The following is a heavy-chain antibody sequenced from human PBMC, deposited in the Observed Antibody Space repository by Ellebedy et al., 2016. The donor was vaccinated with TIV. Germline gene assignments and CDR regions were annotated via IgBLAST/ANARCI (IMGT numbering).Heavy chain of an antibody. J-gene: IGHJ6*02. CDR1: GFTFSSYA. CDR3: ARDFRGSIAAADYYYYGMDV. V-gene: IGHV3-23*01. D-gene: IGHD6-13*01. Sequence: PGGSLRLSCAASGFTFSSYAMSWVRQAPGKGLEWVSAISGSGGSTYYADSVKGRFTISRDNAKNSLYLQMNSLRAEDTAVYYCARDFRGSIAAADYYYYGMDVWGQGTTVTVSS. CDR2: ISGSGGST.